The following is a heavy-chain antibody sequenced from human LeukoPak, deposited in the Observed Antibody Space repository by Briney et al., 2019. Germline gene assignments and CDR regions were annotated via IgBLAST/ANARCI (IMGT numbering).Heavy chain of an antibody. CDR1: GFTFSSYG. J-gene: IGHJ4*02. V-gene: IGHV3-30*18. D-gene: IGHD5-18*01. CDR2: ISYDGSNK. CDR3: AKAPTPHYTAMVPFDY. Sequence: GGSLRLSCAASGFTFSSYGMHWVRQAPGKGLEWVAVISYDGSNKYYADSVKGRFTISRDNSKNTLYLQMNSLRAEDTAVYYCAKAPTPHYTAMVPFDYWGQGTLVTVSS.